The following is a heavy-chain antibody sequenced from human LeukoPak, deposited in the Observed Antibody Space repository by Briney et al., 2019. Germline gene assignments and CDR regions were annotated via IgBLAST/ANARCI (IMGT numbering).Heavy chain of an antibody. J-gene: IGHJ4*02. CDR1: GFTFNTYA. CDR3: AKKLKDYYFDY. Sequence: GGSLRLSCAASGFTFNTYAMSWVRQAPGKGLEWDSGISASGGSTYYADSVKGRFTISRDNSKNTLYLQMNSLRAEDTAVYYCAKKLKDYYFDYWGQGTLVTVSS. CDR2: ISASGGST. V-gene: IGHV3-23*01. D-gene: IGHD3/OR15-3a*01.